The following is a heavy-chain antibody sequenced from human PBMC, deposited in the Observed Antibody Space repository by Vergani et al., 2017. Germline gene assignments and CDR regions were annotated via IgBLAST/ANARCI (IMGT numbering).Heavy chain of an antibody. D-gene: IGHD2-21*02. CDR2: IYYSGST. CDR1: GGSISSGGYY. J-gene: IGHJ4*02. V-gene: IGHV4-31*03. Sequence: QVQLQESGPGLVKPSQTLSLTCTVSGGSISSGGYYWSWIRQHPGKGLEWIGYIYYSGSTYYNPSLKSRLTISLDTSKNQFSLKLTSVTAADTAVYYCARGRCGGDCYRFDYWGQGTLVTVSS. CDR3: ARGRCGGDCYRFDY.